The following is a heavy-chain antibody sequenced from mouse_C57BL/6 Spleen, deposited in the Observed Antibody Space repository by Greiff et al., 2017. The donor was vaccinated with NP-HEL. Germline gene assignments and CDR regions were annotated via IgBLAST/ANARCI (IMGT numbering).Heavy chain of an antibody. Sequence: VQLQQPGAELVKPGASVKLSCKASGYTFTSYWMHWVKQRPGQGLEWIGMIHPNSGSTNYNEKFKSKATLTVDKSSSTAYMQLSSLTSEDSAVYYCARLTTAWYFDVWGTGTTVTVSS. CDR2: IHPNSGST. D-gene: IGHD1-2*01. CDR3: ARLTTAWYFDV. V-gene: IGHV1-64*01. CDR1: GYTFTSYW. J-gene: IGHJ1*03.